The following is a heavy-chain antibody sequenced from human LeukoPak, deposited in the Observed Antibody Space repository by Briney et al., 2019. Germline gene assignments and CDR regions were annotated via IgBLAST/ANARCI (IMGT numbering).Heavy chain of an antibody. CDR3: TRGVFGYIYGSPQAHQIQH. CDR1: GGSFSNYA. Sequence: SVKVSCKTSGGSFSNYAISWVRQAPGQGLEWMGGTIPLFGKTNYAEEFQGRVTITADESTSTAYMELSSPRSEDTAVYYCTRGVFGYIYGSPQAHQIQHWGQGTLVTVSS. CDR2: TIPLFGKT. D-gene: IGHD5-18*01. J-gene: IGHJ1*01. V-gene: IGHV1-69*13.